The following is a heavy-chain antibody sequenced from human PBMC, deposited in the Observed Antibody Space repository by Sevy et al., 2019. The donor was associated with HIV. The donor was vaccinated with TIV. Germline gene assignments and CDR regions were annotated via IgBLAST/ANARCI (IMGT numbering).Heavy chain of an antibody. D-gene: IGHD2-15*01. CDR2: INTDGSST. CDR3: VSSLYCSRTDY. V-gene: IGHV3-74*01. J-gene: IGHJ4*02. CDR1: GFTFSSYW. Sequence: GGSLRLSCAGSGFTFSSYWMHWVRQAPGKGLVWVSRINTDGSSTSYADSVKGRFTISRDNAKNTLYLQMNSLRAEDTAVYHCVSSLYCSRTDYWGRGTLVTVSS.